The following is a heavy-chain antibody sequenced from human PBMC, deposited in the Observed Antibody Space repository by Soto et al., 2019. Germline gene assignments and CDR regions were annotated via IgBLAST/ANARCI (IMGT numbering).Heavy chain of an antibody. CDR1: GFPFSSYW. Sequence: EVQLVESGGGLVQPGGSLRLSCAASGFPFSSYWMHWVRQAPGKGLVWVSRINSDGSSSSYADSVKGRFTISRDNGKNTLYLQMNSLRAEHTAVYYCVRTSLVVAAATREDYWGQGTLVTVSS. CDR2: INSDGSSS. J-gene: IGHJ4*02. D-gene: IGHD2-15*01. CDR3: VRTSLVVAAATREDY. V-gene: IGHV3-74*01.